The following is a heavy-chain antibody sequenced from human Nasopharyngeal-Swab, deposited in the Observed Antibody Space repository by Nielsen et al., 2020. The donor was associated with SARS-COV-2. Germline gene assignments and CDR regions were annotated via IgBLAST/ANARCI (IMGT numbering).Heavy chain of an antibody. CDR3: ARDSGGLQDY. Sequence: GGSLRLSCAASGFIFGRYGMHWGRQAPGKGLEWVAVISYDGSNKYYAASVKGRFTIPRDNSKNTLYLQMNSLRAEDTAVYYCARDSGGLQDYWGQGTLVTVSS. D-gene: IGHD3-10*01. CDR2: ISYDGSNK. CDR1: GFIFGRYG. J-gene: IGHJ4*02. V-gene: IGHV3-30*19.